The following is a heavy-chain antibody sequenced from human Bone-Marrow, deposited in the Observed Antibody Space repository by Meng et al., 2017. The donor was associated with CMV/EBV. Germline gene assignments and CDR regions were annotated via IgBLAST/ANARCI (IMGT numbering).Heavy chain of an antibody. V-gene: IGHV3-7*01. CDR3: AKDYTGGWLNSSPLDH. CDR1: GFTVSSYW. D-gene: IGHD5-24*01. CDR2: IKQDGSKK. J-gene: IGHJ4*02. Sequence: GGSLRLSCAASGFTVSSYWMSWVRQAPGKGLEWVANIKQDGSKKYYVDSVKGRFTISRDNAKNSQYLQMNSLRAEDTAVYYCAKDYTGGWLNSSPLDHWGQGTLVTVSS.